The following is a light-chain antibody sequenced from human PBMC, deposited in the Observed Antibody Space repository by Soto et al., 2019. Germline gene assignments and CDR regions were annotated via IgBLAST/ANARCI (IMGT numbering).Light chain of an antibody. J-gene: IGKJ5*01. Sequence: EIVWTQCTGILSLSPLERSTFDGNLSQSLSNFFLAWYQQKPGQAPSLLIYGTSIRHTGIPDRFSGSGSETDFTLTVNRLEPEDFAVYYCQQYESSPITFGQGTRLEIK. CDR2: GTS. CDR1: QSLSNFF. CDR3: QQYESSPIT. V-gene: IGKV3-20*01.